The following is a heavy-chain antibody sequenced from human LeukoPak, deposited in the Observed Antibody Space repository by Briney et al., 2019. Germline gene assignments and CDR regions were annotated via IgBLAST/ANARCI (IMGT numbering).Heavy chain of an antibody. CDR1: GFTFDDYG. J-gene: IGHJ3*02. V-gene: IGHV3-66*02. Sequence: GGSLRLSCAASGFTFDDYGMSWVRQAPGKGLEWVSVIYSGGSTYYADSVKGRFTISRDNSKNTLYLQMNSLRAEDTAVYYCARDLSFDAFDIWGQGTMVTVSS. CDR2: IYSGGST. CDR3: ARDLSFDAFDI.